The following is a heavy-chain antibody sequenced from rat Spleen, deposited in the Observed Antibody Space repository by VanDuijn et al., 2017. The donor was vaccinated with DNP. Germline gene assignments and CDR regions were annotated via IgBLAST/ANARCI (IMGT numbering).Heavy chain of an antibody. V-gene: IGHV5-20*01. D-gene: IGHD1-3*01. CDR3: TTLNSGTYDS. CDR2: ISYDGGNT. CDR1: DFTFSDYY. Sequence: EVQLVESGGGLMQPGRSLKLSCEVSDFTFSDYYMAWVRQPPTKGLEWVASISYDGGNTYYRDSVKGRFTISRDNAKSSLYLHMDSLRSEDTATYYCTTLNSGTYDSWGQGVMVTVSS. J-gene: IGHJ2*01.